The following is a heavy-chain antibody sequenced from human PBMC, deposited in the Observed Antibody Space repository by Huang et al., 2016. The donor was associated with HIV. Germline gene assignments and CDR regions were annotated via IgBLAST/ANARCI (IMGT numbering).Heavy chain of an antibody. CDR1: GGSIRSSDYH. CDR3: ARHREGPVAYYSGWGSHLNYMDV. Sequence: QLLLQESGPGLVKPSEALALTCAVSGGSIRSSDYHWGWIRQPPGKGLEWIGSIYYKGSTHHIPSLKSRVTIAVDTSKNLFFLNLTSMTAADTAVYYCARHREGPVAYYSGWGSHLNYMDVWGRGRTVVVSS. J-gene: IGHJ6*03. V-gene: IGHV4-39*01. CDR2: IYYKGST. D-gene: IGHD3-10*01.